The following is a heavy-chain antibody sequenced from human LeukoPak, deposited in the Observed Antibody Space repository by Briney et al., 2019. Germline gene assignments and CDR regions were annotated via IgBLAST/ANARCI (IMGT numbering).Heavy chain of an antibody. CDR2: ISGSGGTT. Sequence: GGSLRLSCAASGFTFSSYVMSWVRQAPGKGLEWVSAISGSGGTTYYADSVKGRFTISRDNSKNTLYLQMNSLRAEDTALYYCAKGGYFNWFDPWGQGTLVTVSS. CDR1: GFTFSSYV. D-gene: IGHD6-13*01. CDR3: AKGGYFNWFDP. J-gene: IGHJ5*02. V-gene: IGHV3-23*01.